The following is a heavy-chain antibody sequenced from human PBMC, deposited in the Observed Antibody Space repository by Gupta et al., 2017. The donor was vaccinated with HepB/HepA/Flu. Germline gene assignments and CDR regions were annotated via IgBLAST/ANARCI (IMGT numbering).Heavy chain of an antibody. J-gene: IGHJ4*02. CDR1: EFTFSHYE. CDR2: ITASGHAT. D-gene: IGHD2-21*02. Sequence: EVQLVESGGGLVQPGASLRLSCAASEFTFSHYEMNCVRPAPGKGLEWVSYITASGHATRYAESVKGRFTISRDNANNLLYLQMNNLRADDTAIYYCAREIPTSYGDCNDYWGQGTLVAVSS. V-gene: IGHV3-48*03. CDR3: AREIPTSYGDCNDY.